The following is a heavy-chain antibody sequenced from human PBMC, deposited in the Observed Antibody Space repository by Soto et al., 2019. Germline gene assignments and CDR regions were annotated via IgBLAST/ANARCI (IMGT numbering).Heavy chain of an antibody. CDR1: GGTFSSYA. J-gene: IGHJ6*02. CDR3: ATPTNIQLWDGMAV. Sequence: QVQLVQSGAEGKKPGCSVKVSCKASGGTFSSYAISWVRQAPGQGLEWMGGIIPIFGTANYAQKFQGRVTIPADESTSTAYMELSSLRSEDTAVYYCATPTNIQLWDGMAVWGQGTTVTVSS. V-gene: IGHV1-69*12. CDR2: IIPIFGTA. D-gene: IGHD5-18*01.